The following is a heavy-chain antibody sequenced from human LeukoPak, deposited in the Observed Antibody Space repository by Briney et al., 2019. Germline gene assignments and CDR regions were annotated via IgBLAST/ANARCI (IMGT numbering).Heavy chain of an antibody. D-gene: IGHD6-19*01. J-gene: IGHJ4*02. CDR2: IYPGDSDT. Sequence: GESLKISCKGSGYSFTTYWIGWVRQMPGKGLEWMGIIYPGDSDTRYSPSLQGQVTISADKSISTAYLQWSSLKAPDTAMYYCARFPAAGTPDYWGQGTLVTVSS. CDR1: GYSFTTYW. V-gene: IGHV5-51*01. CDR3: ARFPAAGTPDY.